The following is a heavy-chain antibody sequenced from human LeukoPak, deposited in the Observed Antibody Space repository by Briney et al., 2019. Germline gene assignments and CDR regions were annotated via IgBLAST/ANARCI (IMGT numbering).Heavy chain of an antibody. CDR1: GGSVSSGSYY. CDR3: AREGLASMVRGIIPY. CDR2: IHYSGST. J-gene: IGHJ4*02. V-gene: IGHV4-61*01. D-gene: IGHD3-10*01. Sequence: SETLSLTCTVSGGSVSSGSYYWSWIRQPPGKGLEWIGYIHYSGSTNYNPSLKSRVTISADTSKNQFSLKLSSVTAADTAVYYCAREGLASMVRGIIPYWGQGTLVTVSS.